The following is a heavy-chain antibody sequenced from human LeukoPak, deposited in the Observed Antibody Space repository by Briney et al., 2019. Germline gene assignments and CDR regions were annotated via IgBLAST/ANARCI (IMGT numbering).Heavy chain of an antibody. CDR2: INHSGFS. CDR1: GGSLSGYC. CDR3: TRGKPATVFDS. J-gene: IGHJ4*02. V-gene: IGHV4-34*01. Sequence: SETLSLTCTVYGGSLSGYCWSWIRQPPGKGLEWVGEINHSGFSNYGPSLMSRVTISLDTSKNQFSLKLTSVTAADTAVYYCTRGKPATVFDSWGQGTLVTVSS. D-gene: IGHD2-21*02.